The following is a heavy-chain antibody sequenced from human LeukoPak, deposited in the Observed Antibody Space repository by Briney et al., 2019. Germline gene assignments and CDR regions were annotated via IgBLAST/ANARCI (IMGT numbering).Heavy chain of an antibody. J-gene: IGHJ4*02. V-gene: IGHV4-34*01. CDR2: INHSGST. CDR3: AGKRSTISLPFDY. D-gene: IGHD5/OR15-5a*01. Sequence: SETLSLTCAVYGGSFSGYYWSWIRQPPGKGLEWIGEINHSGSTNYNPSLKSRVTISVDTSKNQFSLKLSSVTAADTAVYYCAGKRSTISLPFDYWGQGTLVTVSS. CDR1: GGSFSGYY.